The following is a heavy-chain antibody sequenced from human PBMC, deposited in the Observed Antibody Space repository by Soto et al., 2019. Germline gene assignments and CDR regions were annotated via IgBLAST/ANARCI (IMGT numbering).Heavy chain of an antibody. CDR1: GYSISSGYY. D-gene: IGHD1-26*01. V-gene: IGHV4-38-2*02. CDR2: IYHSGST. J-gene: IGHJ4*02. CDR3: ARDQVVGARYFDY. Sequence: PSETLSLTCAVSGYSISSGYYWGWIRQPPGKGLEWIGSIYHSGSTYYNPSLKSRVTISVDTSKNQFSLKLSSVTAADTAVYYSARDQVVGARYFDYWGQGTLVTVSS.